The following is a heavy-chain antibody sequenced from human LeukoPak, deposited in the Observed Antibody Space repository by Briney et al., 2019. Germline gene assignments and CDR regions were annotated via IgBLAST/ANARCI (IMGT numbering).Heavy chain of an antibody. CDR2: ISDSGGNT. J-gene: IGHJ3*02. Sequence: GGSLRLSCAASGFTFSSYAVSWVRQAPGKGLEWVSPISDSGGNTYYADSVKGRFTISRDNSKNTLYLQMNSLRAEDTAVYYCAKGIRSSGWAGAFDIWGQGTMVPVSS. V-gene: IGHV3-23*01. CDR1: GFTFSSYA. D-gene: IGHD6-19*01. CDR3: AKGIRSSGWAGAFDI.